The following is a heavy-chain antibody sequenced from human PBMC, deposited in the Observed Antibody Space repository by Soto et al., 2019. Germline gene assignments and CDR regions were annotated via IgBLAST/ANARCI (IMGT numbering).Heavy chain of an antibody. CDR2: IYYSGST. V-gene: IGHV4-39*01. D-gene: IGHD2-2*01. J-gene: IGHJ5*02. Sequence: SETLSLTCTVSGGSISSSSYYWGWIRQPPGKGLEWIGSIYYSGSTYYNPSLKSRVNISVDTSKNQYSMRISSVTASDTAVYYCARGVPADRNWFDPWGQGTLVTVSS. CDR3: ARGVPADRNWFDP. CDR1: GGSISSSSYY.